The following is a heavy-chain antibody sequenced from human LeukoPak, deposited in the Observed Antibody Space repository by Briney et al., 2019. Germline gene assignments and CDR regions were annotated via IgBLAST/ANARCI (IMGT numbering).Heavy chain of an antibody. CDR1: GFTFRSYG. CDR2: IRYDGSNK. D-gene: IGHD6-19*01. V-gene: IGHV3-30*02. CDR3: ARELGQWQDY. J-gene: IGHJ4*02. Sequence: PGGSLRLSCAASGFTFRSYGMHWVRQAPGKGLEWVTFIRYDGSNKYYTDSVKGRFTISRDNSKNTLYLQMNSLRAEDTAVYYCARELGQWQDYWGQGTLVTVSS.